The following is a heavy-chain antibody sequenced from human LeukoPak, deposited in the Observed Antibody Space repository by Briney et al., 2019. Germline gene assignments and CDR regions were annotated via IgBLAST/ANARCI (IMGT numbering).Heavy chain of an antibody. Sequence: SETLSLTCTVSSGSINSYYWTWIRQPAGKGLEWLGRVYTSGSPNYNPSLKGRVTMSLDTSENQFSLKLRSVTAADTAVYYCATRPKFMSTYFDLWGRGTLVTVSS. J-gene: IGHJ2*01. CDR3: ATRPKFMSTYFDL. D-gene: IGHD5/OR15-5a*01. V-gene: IGHV4-4*07. CDR1: SGSINSYY. CDR2: VYTSGSP.